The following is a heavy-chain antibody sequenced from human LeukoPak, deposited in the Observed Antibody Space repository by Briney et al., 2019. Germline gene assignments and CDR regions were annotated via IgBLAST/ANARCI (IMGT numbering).Heavy chain of an antibody. CDR2: ISSSSSTI. Sequence: PGGSLRLSCAASGFIFSSYGMNWVRQAPGKGLEWVSYISSSSSTIYYADSVKGRFTISRDNAKNSLYLQMNSLRAEDTAVYYCAASDGYKGAFDIWGQGTMVTVSS. V-gene: IGHV3-48*01. CDR3: AASDGYKGAFDI. CDR1: GFIFSSYG. J-gene: IGHJ3*02. D-gene: IGHD5-24*01.